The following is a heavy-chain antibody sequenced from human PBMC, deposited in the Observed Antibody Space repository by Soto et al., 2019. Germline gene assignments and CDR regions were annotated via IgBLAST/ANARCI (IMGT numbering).Heavy chain of an antibody. Sequence: GESLKISCKGAGYSFTSYWISWVRQMPGKGLEWMGRIDPSDSYTNYSPSFQGHVTISADKSISTAYLQWSSLKASDTAMYYFAKHRVPNCFAPWGQGTLVTVSS. CDR1: GYSFTSYW. V-gene: IGHV5-10-1*01. J-gene: IGHJ5*02. CDR2: IDPSDSYT. CDR3: AKHRVPNCFAP.